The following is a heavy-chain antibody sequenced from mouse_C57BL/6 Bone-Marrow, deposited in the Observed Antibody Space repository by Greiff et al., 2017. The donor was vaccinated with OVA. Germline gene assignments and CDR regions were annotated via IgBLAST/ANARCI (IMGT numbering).Heavy chain of an antibody. J-gene: IGHJ2*01. CDR1: GFTFSDYY. Sequence: EVKLVESGGGLVQPGGSLKLSCAASGFTFSDYYMYWVRQTPEKRLEWVAYISNGGGSTYYPDTVKGRFTISRDNAKNTLYLQMSRLKSEDTAMYYCAREGLSLYYFDYWGQGTTLTVSS. V-gene: IGHV5-12*01. CDR2: ISNGGGST. CDR3: AREGLSLYYFDY. D-gene: IGHD6-2*01.